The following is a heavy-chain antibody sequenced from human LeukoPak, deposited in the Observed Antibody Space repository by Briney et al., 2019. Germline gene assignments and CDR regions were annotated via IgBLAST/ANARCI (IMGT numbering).Heavy chain of an antibody. Sequence: GGSLRLSCAASGFTFSSYGMHWVRQAPGKGLEWVAVVSYDGGNKNYEDSVKGRFTISRDNSKNTLYLQMNSLRAEDTAVYYCAKRGYCSSTSCGYYFDYWGQGTLVTVSS. D-gene: IGHD2-2*01. V-gene: IGHV3-30*18. CDR2: VSYDGGNK. CDR3: AKRGYCSSTSCGYYFDY. J-gene: IGHJ4*02. CDR1: GFTFSSYG.